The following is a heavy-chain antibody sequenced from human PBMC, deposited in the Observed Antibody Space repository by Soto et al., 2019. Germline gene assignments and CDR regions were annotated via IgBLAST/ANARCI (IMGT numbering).Heavy chain of an antibody. CDR3: ARKFCSTTSCQAHGMDV. Sequence: WTWIRQPPGKGLEWIGYLYYTGTTNYNPSLKSRVTMSLDTSSNQFSLRLSSVTAADTAVYFCARKFCSTTSCQAHGMDVWGQGTSVTVSS. J-gene: IGHJ6*02. D-gene: IGHD2-2*01. V-gene: IGHV4-59*01. CDR2: LYYTGTT.